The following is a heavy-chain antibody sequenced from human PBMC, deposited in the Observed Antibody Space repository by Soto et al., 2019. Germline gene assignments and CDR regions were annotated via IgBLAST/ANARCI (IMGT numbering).Heavy chain of an antibody. V-gene: IGHV4-59*08. Sequence: QVQLQESGPGLVKPSETLSLTCSVSGGSISGHYWSWVRQTPGKGLEWIGYIYYSGSTNCNPSLKSRVTISVDTSKNQFSLRLTSVTAADTAVYYCARGPYYDLIWNYYYMDVWGKGTTVTVSS. CDR1: GGSISGHY. CDR3: ARGPYYDLIWNYYYMDV. CDR2: IYYSGST. D-gene: IGHD3-16*01. J-gene: IGHJ6*03.